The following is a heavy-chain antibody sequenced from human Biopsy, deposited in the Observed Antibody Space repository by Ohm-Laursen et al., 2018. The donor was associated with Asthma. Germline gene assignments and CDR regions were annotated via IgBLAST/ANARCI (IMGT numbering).Heavy chain of an antibody. CDR3: AKVDPYSGYYFREGARLLWFDP. CDR1: GYTFTAYY. V-gene: IGHV1-2*06. D-gene: IGHD1-26*01. Sequence: ASVKVSCKTSGYTFTAYYIHWVRQAPGQGLEWMGRINPSSGDTNYPQNFQGRVTVTRDTSIRTAYMELTRLRSDDTAVYYCAKVDPYSGYYFREGARLLWFDPWGQGTLVTVSS. J-gene: IGHJ5*02. CDR2: INPSSGDT.